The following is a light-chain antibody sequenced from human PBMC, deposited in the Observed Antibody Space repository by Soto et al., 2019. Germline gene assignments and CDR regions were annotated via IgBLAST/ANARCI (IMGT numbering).Light chain of an antibody. J-gene: IGLJ2*01. CDR3: QTRGNGVV. CDR1: SGHSSYA. CDR2: LNSDGSH. V-gene: IGLV4-69*01. Sequence: QPVLTQSPSASASLGASVKLTCTLSSGHSSYAIAWHQQQPEKGPRYLMKLNSDGSHSKGHGIPDRFSCSSSGAERYLTLTLLPSEDGADYYCQTRGNGVVFGGGAK.